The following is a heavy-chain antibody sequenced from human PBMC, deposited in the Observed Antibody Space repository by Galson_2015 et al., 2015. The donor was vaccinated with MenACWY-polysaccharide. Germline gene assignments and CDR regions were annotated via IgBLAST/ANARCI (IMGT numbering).Heavy chain of an antibody. CDR1: GGSISSYY. V-gene: IGHV4-59*01. CDR2: INYSGST. D-gene: IGHD6-19*01. J-gene: IGHJ2*01. Sequence: ETLSLTCTVSGGSISSYYWNWIRQPPGKGLEWVGYINYSGSTNHNPSLKSRVTMSVDTSRNQFSLNLTSVTDADTAVYYCARAIAVAGQRRDFDLWGRGTLVTVSS. CDR3: ARAIAVAGQRRDFDL.